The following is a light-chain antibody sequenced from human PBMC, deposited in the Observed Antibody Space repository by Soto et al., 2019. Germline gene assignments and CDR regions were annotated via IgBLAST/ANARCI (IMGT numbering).Light chain of an antibody. Sequence: EIVMTQSPATLSVSPGERATLSCRASQSVSGNLAWYQQQPGQAPRLLIYGASTRATGIPARFSGSGSGTEFSLTISSLQSEDFAVYYCQQHNNWPPLTFGGGTKVEIK. CDR3: QQHNNWPPLT. J-gene: IGKJ4*01. V-gene: IGKV3-15*01. CDR2: GAS. CDR1: QSVSGN.